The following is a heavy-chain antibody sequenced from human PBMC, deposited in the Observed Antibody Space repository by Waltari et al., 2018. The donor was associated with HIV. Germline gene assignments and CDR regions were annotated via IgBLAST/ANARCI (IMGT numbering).Heavy chain of an antibody. D-gene: IGHD6-6*01. Sequence: EVQLVASGGGLVQPGGSLRPSCPASGFTFSGYALNWVRQAPGKGLECVSYISSSSTTINYADSVKGRFTISRDNAKNLLYLQMSSLRAEDTAVYFCARERFGSSYFGYWGQGTLVTVSS. J-gene: IGHJ4*02. CDR3: ARERFGSSYFGY. V-gene: IGHV3-48*04. CDR2: ISSSSTTI. CDR1: GFTFSGYA.